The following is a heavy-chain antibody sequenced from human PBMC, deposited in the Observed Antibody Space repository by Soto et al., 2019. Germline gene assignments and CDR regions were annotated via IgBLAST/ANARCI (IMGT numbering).Heavy chain of an antibody. J-gene: IGHJ6*02. CDR3: ARARGRYCSSTSCWVDYYGMDV. D-gene: IGHD2-2*01. V-gene: IGHV1-69*02. CDR2: IIPILGIA. CDR1: GGTFSSYT. Sequence: SVKVSCKASGGTFSSYTISWVRQAPGQGLEWMGRIIPILGIANYAQKFQGRVTITADKSTSTAYMELSSLRSEDTAVYYCARARGRYCSSTSCWVDYYGMDVWGQGTTVTVSS.